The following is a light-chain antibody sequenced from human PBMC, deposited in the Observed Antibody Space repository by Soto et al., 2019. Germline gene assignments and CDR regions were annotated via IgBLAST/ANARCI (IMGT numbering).Light chain of an antibody. CDR3: SSYTSSSTSVV. V-gene: IGLV2-14*01. CDR2: DVS. J-gene: IGLJ2*01. CDR1: SSDVGTYNY. Sequence: QSVLTQPASVSGSPGQSITISCTGTSSDVGTYNYVSWYQQHPGKAPKLMTYDVSYRPSGVSDRFSGSKSGNTASLTISGLQAEDEADYYCSSYTSSSTSVVFGGGTQLTVL.